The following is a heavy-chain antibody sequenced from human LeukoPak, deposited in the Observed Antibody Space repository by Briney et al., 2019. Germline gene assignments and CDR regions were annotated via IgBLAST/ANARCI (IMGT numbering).Heavy chain of an antibody. CDR1: GGSISSYY. J-gene: IGHJ4*02. D-gene: IGHD6-6*01. Sequence: SETLSPTCTVSGGSISSYYWSWIRQPAGKGLEWIGRIYTSGSTNYNPSLKSRVTMSVDTSKNQFSLSLSSVTAADTAVYYCARYSSSLFLDYWGQGTLVTVSS. CDR2: IYTSGST. V-gene: IGHV4-4*07. CDR3: ARYSSSLFLDY.